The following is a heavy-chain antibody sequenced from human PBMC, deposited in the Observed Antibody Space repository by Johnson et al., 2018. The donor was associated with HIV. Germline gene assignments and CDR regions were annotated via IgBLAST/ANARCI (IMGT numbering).Heavy chain of an antibody. D-gene: IGHD1-14*01. CDR1: GFTFSSYW. V-gene: IGHV3-74*02. CDR2: INSDGSST. Sequence: EVQVVESGGGLVQPGGSLRLSCVASGFTFSSYWMHWVRQAPGKGLVWVSRINSDGSSTSYADSVRGRFAISRDNVKNSLYLQMNSLRAEDTALYYCTTERGYAFDIWGQGTMVTVSS. J-gene: IGHJ3*02. CDR3: TTERGYAFDI.